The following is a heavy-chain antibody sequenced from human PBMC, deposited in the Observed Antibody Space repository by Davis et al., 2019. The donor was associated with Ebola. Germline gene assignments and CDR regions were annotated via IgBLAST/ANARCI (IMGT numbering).Heavy chain of an antibody. CDR3: ARSYIDYGDYDDAFDI. J-gene: IGHJ3*02. CDR2: ISGSGGST. D-gene: IGHD4-17*01. V-gene: IGHV3-23*01. CDR1: GFTFSSYA. Sequence: GESLKISCAASGFTFSSYAMSWVRQAPGKGLEWVSAISGSGGSTYYADSVKGRFTISRDNSKNTLYLQMNSLRAEDTAVYYCARSYIDYGDYDDAFDIWGQGTMVTVSS.